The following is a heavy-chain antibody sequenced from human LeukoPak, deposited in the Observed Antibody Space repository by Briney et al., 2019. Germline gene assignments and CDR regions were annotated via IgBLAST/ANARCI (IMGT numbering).Heavy chain of an antibody. CDR2: IYYSGST. J-gene: IGHJ5*02. D-gene: IGHD2-21*01. CDR3: ARRVPALFRNNWFDP. Sequence: ASETLSLTCTVSGGSITSYYWSLIRQPPGKGLEWIGYIYYSGSTNYNPSLKSRVTISVDTSKNQFSLKLSSVTAADTAVYYCARRVPALFRNNWFDPWGQGTLVTVSS. CDR1: GGSITSYY. V-gene: IGHV4-59*12.